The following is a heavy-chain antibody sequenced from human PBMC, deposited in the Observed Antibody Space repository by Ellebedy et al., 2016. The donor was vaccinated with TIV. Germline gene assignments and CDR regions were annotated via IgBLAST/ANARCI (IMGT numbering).Heavy chain of an antibody. CDR3: AATVTTSAPDYYGMDV. J-gene: IGHJ6*02. CDR2: IYYSGST. Sequence: SETLSLTCTVSGGSISSYYWSWIRQPPGKGLEWIGYIYYSGSTNYNPSLKSRVTISVDTSKNQFSLKLSSVTAADTAVYYCAATVTTSAPDYYGMDVWGQGTTVTVSS. V-gene: IGHV4-59*08. CDR1: GGSISSYY. D-gene: IGHD4-11*01.